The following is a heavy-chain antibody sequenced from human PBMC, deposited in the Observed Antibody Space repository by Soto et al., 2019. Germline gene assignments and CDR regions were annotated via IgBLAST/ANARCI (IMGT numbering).Heavy chain of an antibody. CDR3: ARRRSAVAGTRFRGYFDL. D-gene: IGHD6-19*01. CDR1: GGSISSSSYY. V-gene: IGHV4-39*01. Sequence: QLQLQELGPGLVKPSETLSLTCTVSGGSISSSSYYWGWIRQPPGKGLEWIGSIYYSGSTYYNPSLKSRVTISVDTSKNQFSLKLSSVTAADTAVYYCARRRSAVAGTRFRGYFDLWGRGTLVTVSS. J-gene: IGHJ2*01. CDR2: IYYSGST.